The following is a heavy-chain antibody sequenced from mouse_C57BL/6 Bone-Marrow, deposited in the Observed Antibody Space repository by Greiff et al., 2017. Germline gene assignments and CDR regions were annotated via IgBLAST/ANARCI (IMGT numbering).Heavy chain of an antibody. J-gene: IGHJ3*01. D-gene: IGHD2-4*01. V-gene: IGHV1-18*01. CDR1: GYTFTDYN. CDR3: ARSGYDYDWFAY. Sequence: VQLKQSGPELVKPGASVKIPCKASGYTFTDYNMDWVKQSHGKSLEWIGDINPNNGGTIYNQKFKGKATLTVDKSSSTAYMERRSLTSEDTAVYYCARSGYDYDWFAYWGQGTLVTVSA. CDR2: INPNNGGT.